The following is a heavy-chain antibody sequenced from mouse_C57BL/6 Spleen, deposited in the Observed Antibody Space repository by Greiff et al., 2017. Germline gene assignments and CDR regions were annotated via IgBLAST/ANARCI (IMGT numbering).Heavy chain of an antibody. V-gene: IGHV1-82*01. D-gene: IGHD2-3*01. CDR2: IYPGDGDT. Sequence: VKLVESGPELVKPGASVKISCKASGYAFSSSWMNWVKQRPGKGLEWIGRIYPGDGDTNYNGKFKGKATLTADKSSSTASMQLSSLTSEDSSVYFCARERRLLWYFDVWGTGPTVTVSS. CDR1: GYAFSSSW. CDR3: ARERRLLWYFDV. J-gene: IGHJ1*03.